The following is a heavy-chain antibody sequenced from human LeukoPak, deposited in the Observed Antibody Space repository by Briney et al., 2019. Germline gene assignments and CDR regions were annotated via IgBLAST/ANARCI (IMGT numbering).Heavy chain of an antibody. CDR3: ASFGISWTSAY. Sequence: GGSLSLSCEASGFSFSRHWMPWIRQAPGKGLVWVARISDGGSYRSHVGSVEGRFTISRDNVRNILYLHMNDLRGEDTAVYYCASFGISWTSAYWGQGTLVTVSS. J-gene: IGHJ4*02. V-gene: IGHV3-74*01. CDR1: GFSFSRHW. CDR2: ISDGGSYR. D-gene: IGHD2-21*01.